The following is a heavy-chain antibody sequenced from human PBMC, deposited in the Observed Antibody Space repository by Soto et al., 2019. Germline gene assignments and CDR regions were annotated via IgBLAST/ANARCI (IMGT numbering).Heavy chain of an antibody. CDR2: IIPHDSDT. CDR3: ARLESLAVGVDF. CDR1: GYRFSSRW. J-gene: IGHJ4*02. Sequence: WGSLKISCNASGYRFSSRWVGWVRQMPGKGLGWMGIIIPHDSDTRYSPSLQGQVTISVDKSISTAYLQWSSLKASDTAMYYCARLESLAVGVDFWGQGTLVTVSS. V-gene: IGHV5-51*01. D-gene: IGHD6-19*01.